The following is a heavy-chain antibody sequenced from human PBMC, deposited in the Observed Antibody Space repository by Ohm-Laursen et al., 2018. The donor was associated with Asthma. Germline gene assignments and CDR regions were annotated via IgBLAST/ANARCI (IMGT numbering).Heavy chain of an antibody. CDR3: ARVFTTVVTPPDY. CDR1: GGTFSSYA. CDR2: ISAYNGNT. V-gene: IGHV1-18*01. J-gene: IGHJ4*02. Sequence: SSVKVSCKASGGTFSSYAISWVRQAPGQGLEWMGWISAYNGNTNYAQKLQGRVTMTTDTSTSTAYMELRSLRSDDTAVYYCARVFTTVVTPPDYWGQGTLVTVSS. D-gene: IGHD4-23*01.